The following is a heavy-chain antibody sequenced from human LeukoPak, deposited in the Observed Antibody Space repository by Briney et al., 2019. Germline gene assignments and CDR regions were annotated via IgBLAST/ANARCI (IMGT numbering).Heavy chain of an antibody. CDR2: IWDDGSNK. CDR1: GFTFSRYG. Sequence: QPGGSLRLSCAASGFTFSRYGTHWVRQAPGKGLEWVAVIWDDGSNKYYADSVKGRFTISRDNAKNMLYLKMNSLSAEDTAVYYCVRAYDILTGPEYWGQGTLVTVSS. D-gene: IGHD3-9*01. CDR3: VRAYDILTGPEY. V-gene: IGHV3-33*01. J-gene: IGHJ4*02.